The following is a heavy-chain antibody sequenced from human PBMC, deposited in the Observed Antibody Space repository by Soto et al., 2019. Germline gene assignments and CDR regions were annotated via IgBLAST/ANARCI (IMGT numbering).Heavy chain of an antibody. CDR1: GYSFATYW. Sequence: GEPLKISCEGSGYSFATYWLAWVRQMPGKGLEYMGIIFPGDSDTRYSPSFQGQVTISADKSISTAYLQWTSLKSSDTAIYYCARARVSTPRLEDPFDIWGQGTMVTVSS. D-gene: IGHD3-3*01. CDR2: IFPGDSDT. J-gene: IGHJ3*02. CDR3: ARARVSTPRLEDPFDI. V-gene: IGHV5-51*01.